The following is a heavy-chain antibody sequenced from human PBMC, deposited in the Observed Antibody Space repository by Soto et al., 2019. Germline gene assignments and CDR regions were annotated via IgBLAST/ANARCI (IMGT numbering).Heavy chain of an antibody. CDR1: GGSVSSDSAA. CDR3: ARVLIAAAGFYYYYYYMDV. CDR2: TYFRSKWYN. J-gene: IGHJ6*03. V-gene: IGHV6-1*01. Sequence: SQILSLTCVISGGSVSSDSAAWNWIRQSPSRGLEWLGRTYFRSKWYNDYVISLKGRIIINPDTSKNQFSLKLSSVTAADTAVYYCARVLIAAAGFYYYYYYMDVWGKGTTVTVSS. D-gene: IGHD6-13*01.